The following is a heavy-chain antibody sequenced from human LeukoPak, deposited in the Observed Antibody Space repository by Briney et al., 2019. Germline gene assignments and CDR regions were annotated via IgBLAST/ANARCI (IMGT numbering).Heavy chain of an antibody. V-gene: IGHV1-2*02. CDR2: INPNSGGT. CDR3: ARVQLSSDSYYGMDV. J-gene: IGHJ6*02. Sequence: ASVKASCKASGYTFTGYYMHWVRQAPGQGLEWMGWINPNSGGTNYAQKFQGRVTMTRDTSISTAYMELSRLRSDDTAVYYCARVQLSSDSYYGMDVWGQGSTVTVSS. D-gene: IGHD6-6*01. CDR1: GYTFTGYY.